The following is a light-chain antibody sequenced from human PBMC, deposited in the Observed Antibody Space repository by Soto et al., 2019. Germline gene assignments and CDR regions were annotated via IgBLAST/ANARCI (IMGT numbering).Light chain of an antibody. CDR2: DAS. V-gene: IGKV3-11*01. CDR3: QQQVT. Sequence: EIVLTQSPATLSLSPGERATLSCRASQSVSSYLAWYQQKPGQAPRLLIYDASNRATSIPARFSGSGSGTDFTLTISSLEPEDFAVYYCQQQVTFGGGTKVEIK. J-gene: IGKJ4*01. CDR1: QSVSSY.